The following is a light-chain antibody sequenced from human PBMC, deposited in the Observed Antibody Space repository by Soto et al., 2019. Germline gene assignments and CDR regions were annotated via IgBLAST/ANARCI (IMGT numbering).Light chain of an antibody. CDR1: QSVSSSY. CDR2: GAS. CDR3: QQYGSSPPYT. J-gene: IGKJ2*01. Sequence: EIVSTQSPGTLSLYPGERATLSCRASQSVSSSYLAWYQQKPGQAPRLLIYGASSRATGIPDRFSGSGSGTDFTLTISRLEPEDFAVYYCQQYGSSPPYTFGQGTKLEIK. V-gene: IGKV3-20*01.